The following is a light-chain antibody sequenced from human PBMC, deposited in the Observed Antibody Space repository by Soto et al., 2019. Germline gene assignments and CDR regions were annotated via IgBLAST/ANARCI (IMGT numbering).Light chain of an antibody. Sequence: QSVLTQPPSASGAPGQRVTISCSGSSSNIGTNTVNWYQQLPGTAPKLLIYNNKQRPSGVPDRFSGSKSGTSASLAISGLQSDIEADYYCAAWDDSLNGYVFGIGTKVTVL. CDR2: NNK. CDR3: AAWDDSLNGYV. CDR1: SSNIGTNT. J-gene: IGLJ1*01. V-gene: IGLV1-44*01.